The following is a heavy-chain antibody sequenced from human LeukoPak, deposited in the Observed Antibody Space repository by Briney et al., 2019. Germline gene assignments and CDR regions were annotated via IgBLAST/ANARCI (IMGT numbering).Heavy chain of an antibody. D-gene: IGHD2-21*02. CDR2: INWNGGST. J-gene: IGHJ4*02. Sequence: PGGSLRLSCAASGFTFSSFGMHWVRRAPGKGLEWVSGINWNGGSTGYADSVKGRFTISRDNAKNSLYLQMNSLRAEDTALYYCARGGGVTPFDYWGQGTLVTVSS. CDR1: GFTFSSFG. CDR3: ARGGGVTPFDY. V-gene: IGHV3-20*04.